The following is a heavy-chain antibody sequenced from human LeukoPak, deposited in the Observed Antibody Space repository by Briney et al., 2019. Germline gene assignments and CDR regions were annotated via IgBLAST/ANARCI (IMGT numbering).Heavy chain of an antibody. D-gene: IGHD5-18*01. CDR2: ISYDGSNK. CDR3: AKDRGYSYGGVDY. V-gene: IGHV3-30*18. J-gene: IGHJ4*02. Sequence: GGSLGLPCAASGFTFSSYGMHWVRQAPGKGLEWVAVISYDGSNKYYADSVKGRFTISRDNSKNTLYLQMNSLRAEDTAVYYCAKDRGYSYGGVDYWGQGTLVTVSS. CDR1: GFTFSSYG.